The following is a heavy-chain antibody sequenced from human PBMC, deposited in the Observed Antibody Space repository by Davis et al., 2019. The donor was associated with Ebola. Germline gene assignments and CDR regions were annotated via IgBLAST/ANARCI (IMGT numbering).Heavy chain of an antibody. Sequence: PGGSLRPSCPPSGFTFSSHAMSWVRQAPGKGLEWVSAISGSGGSTYYADSVKGRFTISRDNSKNTLYLQMNSLRAEDTAVYYCADRPPLYDSSGYPHWGQGTLVTVSS. D-gene: IGHD3-22*01. V-gene: IGHV3-23*01. CDR1: GFTFSSHA. J-gene: IGHJ4*02. CDR2: ISGSGGST. CDR3: ADRPPLYDSSGYPH.